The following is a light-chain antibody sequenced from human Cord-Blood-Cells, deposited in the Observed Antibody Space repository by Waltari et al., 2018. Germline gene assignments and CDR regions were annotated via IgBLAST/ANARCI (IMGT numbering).Light chain of an antibody. CDR2: DVS. V-gene: IGLV2-14*01. CDR1: SSDVGGDNY. CDR3: SSYTSSSTLV. J-gene: IGLJ1*01. Sequence: QSALTQPASVSGSPGQSITISSTGTSSDVGGDNYVSWYQQHPGKAPKLMIYDVSNRPSGVSNRFSGSKSGNTASLTISGLQAEDEADYYCSSYTSSSTLVFGTGTKVTVL.